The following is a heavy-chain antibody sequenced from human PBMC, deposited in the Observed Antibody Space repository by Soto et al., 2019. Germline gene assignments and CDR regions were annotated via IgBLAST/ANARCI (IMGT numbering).Heavy chain of an antibody. J-gene: IGHJ3*02. CDR1: GFTVSTSQ. CDR2: ISSTTNYK. Sequence: GGSLRLSCAASGFTVSTSQMTWVRQAPGKGLEWVSSISSTTNYKYYADSVKGRFTISRDNAKNSLYLQMNSLRAEDTAVYYCARAPDYYDSCFYYYEPHGAAFYIWGQGTMVPVSS. D-gene: IGHD3-22*01. V-gene: IGHV3-21*01. CDR3: ARAPDYYDSCFYYYEPHGAAFYI.